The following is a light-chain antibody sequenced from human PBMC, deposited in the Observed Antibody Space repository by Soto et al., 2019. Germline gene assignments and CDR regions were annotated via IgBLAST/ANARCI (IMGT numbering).Light chain of an antibody. CDR2: KAS. Sequence: DIQMTQSPPTLAASVGDRVTITCRASENIGDWLAWYQQEPGKAPKPLIYKASSLESGVPSRFSGSGFGTEFTLTINSLQPDDFATYHCQQYSSYYWTFGQGTKVEIK. CDR3: QQYSSYYWT. J-gene: IGKJ1*01. V-gene: IGKV1-5*03. CDR1: ENIGDW.